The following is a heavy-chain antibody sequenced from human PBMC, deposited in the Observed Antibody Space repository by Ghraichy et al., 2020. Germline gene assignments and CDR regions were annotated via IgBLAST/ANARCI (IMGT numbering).Heavy chain of an antibody. D-gene: IGHD6-19*01. CDR3: SRGGYSSDDSPHRIQVDY. Sequence: GGSLRLSCVASGFNFNSYGMDWVRQAPGKGQEWVAGIRYDGSRTYYVDSVKGRFTISRDDSKNTVYLQMSSLRAEDTSVYYCSRGGYSSDDSPHRIQVDYWDQGNLVTVSS. J-gene: IGHJ4*02. CDR2: IRYDGSRT. V-gene: IGHV3-33*01. CDR1: GFNFNSYG.